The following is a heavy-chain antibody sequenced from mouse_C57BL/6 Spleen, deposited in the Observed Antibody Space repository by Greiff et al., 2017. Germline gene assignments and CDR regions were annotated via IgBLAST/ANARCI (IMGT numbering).Heavy chain of an antibody. Sequence: EVQLQQSGPELVKPGASVKISCKASGYTFTDYYMNWVKQSHGKSLEWIGDINPNNGGTSYNQKFKGKATLTVDKSSSTAYMELRSLTSEDSAVYDCAKVDDDWGQGTTVTVSS. V-gene: IGHV1-26*01. CDR3: AKVDDD. CDR2: INPNNGGT. J-gene: IGHJ2*01. CDR1: GYTFTDYY.